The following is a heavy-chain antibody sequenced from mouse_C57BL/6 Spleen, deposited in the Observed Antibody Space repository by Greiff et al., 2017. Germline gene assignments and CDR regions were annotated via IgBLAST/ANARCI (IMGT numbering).Heavy chain of an antibody. J-gene: IGHJ2*01. Sequence: EVQGVESGEGLVKPGGSLKLSCAASGFTFSSYAMSWVRQTPEKRLEWVAYISSGGDYIYYADTVKGRFTISRDNARNTLYLQMSSLKSEDTAMYYCTRLYYDYDYFDYWGQGTTLTVSS. CDR3: TRLYYDYDYFDY. D-gene: IGHD2-4*01. CDR1: GFTFSSYA. CDR2: ISSGGDYI. V-gene: IGHV5-9-1*02.